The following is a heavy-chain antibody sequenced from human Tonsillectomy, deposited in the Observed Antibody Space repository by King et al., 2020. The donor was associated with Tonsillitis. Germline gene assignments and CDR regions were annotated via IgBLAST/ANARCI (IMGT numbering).Heavy chain of an antibody. J-gene: IGHJ5*02. D-gene: IGHD4-17*01. CDR1: GFTFSSYA. CDR2: ITSSGGST. V-gene: IGHV3-23*04. CDR3: ATLTTVTDNNWFDP. Sequence: VQLVESGGGLVQPGGSLRLSCAASGFTFSSYAMSWVRQAPGKGLEWVSAITSSGGSTYYADSVKGRFIISRDNSKNTLYLQMNSLRAEDTAVYYCATLTTVTDNNWFDPWGQGTQVTVSS.